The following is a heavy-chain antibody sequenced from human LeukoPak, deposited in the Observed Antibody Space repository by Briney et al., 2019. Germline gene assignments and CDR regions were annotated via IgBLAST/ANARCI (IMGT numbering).Heavy chain of an antibody. D-gene: IGHD3-10*01. CDR2: INSDGSST. CDR1: GFTFSSYW. V-gene: IGHV3-74*01. J-gene: IGHJ4*02. Sequence: GGSLRLSCAASGFTFSSYWMHWVRQAPGKGLVWVSRINSDGSSTSYADSVKGRFTISRDNAKNTLYLQMNSLRAEDTAVYYCARDRNPFGSGSRIDYWGQGTLATVSS. CDR3: ARDRNPFGSGSRIDY.